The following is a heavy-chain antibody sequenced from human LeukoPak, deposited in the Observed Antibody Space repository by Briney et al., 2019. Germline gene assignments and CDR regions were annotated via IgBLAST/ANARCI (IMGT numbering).Heavy chain of an antibody. J-gene: IGHJ5*02. CDR2: IIPIFGTA. CDR3: ARDMDYYGSGSYGWFDP. Sequence: GASVKVSCKASGGTFSSYAISWVRQAPGQGLEWMGGIIPIFGTANSAQKFQGRVTITADESTSTAYMELSSLRSEDTAVYYCARDMDYYGSGSYGWFDPWGQGTLVTVSS. D-gene: IGHD3-10*01. CDR1: GGTFSSYA. V-gene: IGHV1-69*13.